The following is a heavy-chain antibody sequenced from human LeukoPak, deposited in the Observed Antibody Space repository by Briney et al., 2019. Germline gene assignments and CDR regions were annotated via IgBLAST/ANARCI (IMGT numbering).Heavy chain of an antibody. Sequence: SQTLSLTCTVSGGSISSGSYYWSWIRQPAGKGLEWIGRIYTSGSTNYNPSLKSRVTISVDTSKNQFSLKLSSVTAADTAVYYCARSQRISGGIYYYYYMDVWGKGTTVTVSS. D-gene: IGHD3-10*01. J-gene: IGHJ6*03. V-gene: IGHV4-61*02. CDR2: IYTSGST. CDR3: ARSQRISGGIYYYYYMDV. CDR1: GGSISSGSYY.